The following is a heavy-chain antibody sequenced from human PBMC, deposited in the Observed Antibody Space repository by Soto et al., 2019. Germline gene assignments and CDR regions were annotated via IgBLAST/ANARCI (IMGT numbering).Heavy chain of an antibody. J-gene: IGHJ4*02. D-gene: IGHD7-27*01. CDR3: ARPNWGSYNYCDY. V-gene: IGHV3-33*01. CDR2: IRQDGSKT. CDR1: GFTFSSYG. Sequence: QVQLVESGGGVVQPGRSLRLSCAASGFTFSSYGMHRVRPAPGKGPEWVAVIRQDGSKTYYADSMKGRFTISRDNSKNTLYLQMSSLRAEYTAVYYCARPNWGSYNYCDYWGQGTLVSVSS.